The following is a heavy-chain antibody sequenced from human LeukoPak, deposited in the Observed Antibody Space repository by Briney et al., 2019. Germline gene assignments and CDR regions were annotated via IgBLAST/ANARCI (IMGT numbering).Heavy chain of an antibody. J-gene: IGHJ5*02. D-gene: IGHD6-13*01. CDR2: IYYSGST. Sequence: PSETLSLTCTVSGGSISSYYWSWIRQPPGKGREGIGYIYYSGSTNYNPSLKSRVTISVDTSKNQFSLKLSSVTAADTAVYYCARATRDRSSWYGGSWFDPWGQGTLVTVSS. CDR3: ARATRDRSSWYGGSWFDP. V-gene: IGHV4-59*08. CDR1: GGSISSYY.